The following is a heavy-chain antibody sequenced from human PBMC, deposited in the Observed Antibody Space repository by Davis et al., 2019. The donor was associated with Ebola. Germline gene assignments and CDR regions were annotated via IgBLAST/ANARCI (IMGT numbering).Heavy chain of an antibody. D-gene: IGHD2-15*01. Sequence: PSETLSLTCAVYGGSFSGYYWSWIRQPPGKGLEWIGCIYHSGSTFYNPSLKSRVTISVDRSKNQFSLKLSSVTAADTAVYYCARGWGSTTSGMDVWGQGTTVTVSS. CDR1: GGSFSGYY. J-gene: IGHJ6*02. V-gene: IGHV4-34*01. CDR3: ARGWGSTTSGMDV. CDR2: IYHSGST.